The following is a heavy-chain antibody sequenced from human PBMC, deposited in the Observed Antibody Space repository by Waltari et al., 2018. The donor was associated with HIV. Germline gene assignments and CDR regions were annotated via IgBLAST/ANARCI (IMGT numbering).Heavy chain of an antibody. V-gene: IGHV3-7*01. Sequence: EVQLVESGGGLVQPGGSLRLSCAASGFTFNKYWMTWVRQAPGKGLEWVAKRKEDESDKYYVDSLKGRFTISRDNAKNSLFLQMNSLRVEDMAVYYCAREALYDSSGYYFDYWGQGTLVTVSS. D-gene: IGHD3-22*01. CDR2: RKEDESDK. CDR1: GFTFNKYW. J-gene: IGHJ4*02. CDR3: AREALYDSSGYYFDY.